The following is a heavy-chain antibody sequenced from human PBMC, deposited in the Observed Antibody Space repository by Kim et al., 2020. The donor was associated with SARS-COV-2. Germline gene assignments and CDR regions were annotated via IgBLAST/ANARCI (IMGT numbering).Heavy chain of an antibody. CDR1: GFTFSSYG. CDR3: VFSSLTYYFDY. CDR2: ISYDGSNK. Sequence: GGSLRLSCAASGFTFSSYGMHWVRQAPGKGLEWVAVISYDGSNKYYADSVKGRFTISRDNSKNTLYLQMNSLRAEDTAVYYCVFSSLTYYFDYWGQGTLVTVSS. V-gene: IGHV3-30*03. J-gene: IGHJ4*02. D-gene: IGHD6-6*01.